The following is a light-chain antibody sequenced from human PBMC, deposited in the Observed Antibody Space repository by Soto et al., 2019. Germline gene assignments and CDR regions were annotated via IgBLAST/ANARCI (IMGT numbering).Light chain of an antibody. CDR3: QQYGCPIT. CDR2: GAS. J-gene: IGKJ5*01. V-gene: IGKV3-20*01. Sequence: EIVLTQSPGTLSLSPGERATLSCRASQSVSSSYLAWYQQKPGQAPRLLIYGASSKATGIPDRFSGSGSGTDFTLTISRLEPDDFAVYYCQQYGCPITVGQGTRLEIK. CDR1: QSVSSSY.